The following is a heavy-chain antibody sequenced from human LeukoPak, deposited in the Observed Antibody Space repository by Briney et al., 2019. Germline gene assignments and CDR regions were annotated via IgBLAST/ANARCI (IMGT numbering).Heavy chain of an antibody. CDR1: GDSMSSYY. Sequence: APETLSLTCTVSGDSMSSYYWTWIRQPPGKELEWIGSISYSGSTNYNPSLKSRVTMSIDTSKNQFSLKLNSVTAADTAVYYCARSGLVRGVSTWGQGTLVTVSS. J-gene: IGHJ4*02. D-gene: IGHD3-10*01. CDR3: ARSGLVRGVST. CDR2: ISYSGST. V-gene: IGHV4-59*01.